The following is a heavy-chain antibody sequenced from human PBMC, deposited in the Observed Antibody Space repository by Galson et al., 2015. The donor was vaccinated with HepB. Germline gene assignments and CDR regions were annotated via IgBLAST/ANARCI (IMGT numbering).Heavy chain of an antibody. CDR1: GYAFTTYG. J-gene: IGHJ4*02. Sequence: SVKVSCKVSGYAFTTYGINWVRRAPGQGLEWMGWIGTHNGHTNYAQKFQGRVTMTTDTSTDTAYMELRSLRSDDTAVYYCARGTYYYFDSNSYQFDYWGQGTLVTVSS. CDR2: IGTHNGHT. V-gene: IGHV1-18*01. D-gene: IGHD3-22*01. CDR3: ARGTYYYFDSNSYQFDY.